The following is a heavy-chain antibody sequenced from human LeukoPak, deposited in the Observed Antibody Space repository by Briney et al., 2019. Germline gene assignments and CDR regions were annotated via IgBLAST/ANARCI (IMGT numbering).Heavy chain of an antibody. D-gene: IGHD3-10*01. CDR1: VYSFTSYW. V-gene: IGHV5-51*01. J-gene: IGHJ5*02. CDR3: ARRYHGSGSYYNWFDP. CDR2: IYPGDSDT. Sequence: GESLKISCKGSVYSFTSYWIGWVRQMPGKGLEWMGIIYPGDSDTRYSPSFQGQVTISADKSISTAYLQWSSLKASDTAMYYCARRYHGSGSYYNWFDPWGQGTLVTVSS.